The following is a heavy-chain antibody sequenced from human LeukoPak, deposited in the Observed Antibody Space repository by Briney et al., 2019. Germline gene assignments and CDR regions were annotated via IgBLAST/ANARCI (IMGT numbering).Heavy chain of an antibody. Sequence: ASVKVSCKASGYTFTGYYMHWVRQAPGQGLEWMGWINPNSGGINYAQKFQGRVTMTRDTSISTAYMELSRLRSDDTAVYYCARERRQWLANDYWGQGTLVTVSS. V-gene: IGHV1-2*02. CDR1: GYTFTGYY. CDR3: ARERRQWLANDY. D-gene: IGHD6-19*01. J-gene: IGHJ4*02. CDR2: INPNSGGI.